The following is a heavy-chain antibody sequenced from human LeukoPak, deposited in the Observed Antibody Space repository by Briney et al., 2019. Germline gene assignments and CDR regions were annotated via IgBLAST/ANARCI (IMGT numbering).Heavy chain of an antibody. Sequence: SETLSLTCTVSGGSISSGFYYWSWIRQAPGKGLEWIGYIYHSGNTFYNPSLKSRVTISVDRSKNQFSLKLSSVTAADTAVYYCARVDYEGGVAFDYWGQGTLVTVSS. V-gene: IGHV4-30-2*01. CDR1: GGSISSGFYY. CDR3: ARVDYEGGVAFDY. CDR2: IYHSGNT. D-gene: IGHD4-17*01. J-gene: IGHJ4*02.